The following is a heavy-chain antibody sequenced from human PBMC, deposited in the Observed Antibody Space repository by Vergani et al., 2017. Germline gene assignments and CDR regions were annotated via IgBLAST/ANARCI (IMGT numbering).Heavy chain of an antibody. J-gene: IGHJ4*02. V-gene: IGHV3-23*01. Sequence: EVQLLESGGGLVQPGGSLRLSCAASGFTFSSYAMSWVRQTPGKGLGWVSAISGSGGSTYYADSVKGLFTISRDNSKNTLYLQMNGLRAEDTAVYYCAKTTHDSLIAVAGTGGGSFDYWGQGTLVTVSS. CDR2: ISGSGGST. CDR1: GFTFSSYA. CDR3: AKTTHDSLIAVAGTGGGSFDY. D-gene: IGHD6-19*01.